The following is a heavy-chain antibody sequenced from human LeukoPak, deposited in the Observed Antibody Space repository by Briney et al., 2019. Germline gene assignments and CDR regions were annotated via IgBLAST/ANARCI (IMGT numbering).Heavy chain of an antibody. CDR2: IYVIGGT. Sequence: SQTLSLPCTVSGGPVSSGTYYWSWIRQPAGKGLEWIWRIYVIGGTNYTPSLKSRVTISVATSKNQFSLKLSSVTAADTAVYYCARGRGIAVAAHFDYWGQGTLVTVSS. J-gene: IGHJ4*02. CDR3: ARGRGIAVAAHFDY. V-gene: IGHV4-61*02. CDR1: GGPVSSGTYY. D-gene: IGHD6-19*01.